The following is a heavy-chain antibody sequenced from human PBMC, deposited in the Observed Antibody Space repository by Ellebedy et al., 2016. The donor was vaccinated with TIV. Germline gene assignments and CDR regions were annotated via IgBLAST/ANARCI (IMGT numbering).Heavy chain of an antibody. D-gene: IGHD4-17*01. Sequence: GESLKISCAASGFTFSSYWMTWVRQAPGKGLEWVANINQDGREHYYVDSVQGRFTISRDNARNSLNLQMNSVRAEDAAVYYCATDGSYGDYRSPTHAFVMWGQGTMVIVSS. CDR2: INQDGREH. V-gene: IGHV3-7*01. J-gene: IGHJ3*02. CDR3: ATDGSYGDYRSPTHAFVM. CDR1: GFTFSSYW.